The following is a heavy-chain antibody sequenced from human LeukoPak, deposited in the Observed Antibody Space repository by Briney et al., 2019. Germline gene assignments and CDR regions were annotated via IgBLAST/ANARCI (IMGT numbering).Heavy chain of an antibody. CDR3: AKLPREYCNSTSCHNWFDT. V-gene: IGHV3-23*01. J-gene: IGHJ5*02. Sequence: GGSLRLSCAASGFSFSSYAMTWVRQAPGKGLEWVSALSASGGTTYYADSVKGRFTTSRDNSKNTLYLHMNSLRAEDTAVYYCAKLPREYCNSTSCHNWFDTWGQGTLVTVSS. CDR1: GFSFSSYA. CDR2: LSASGGTT. D-gene: IGHD2-2*01.